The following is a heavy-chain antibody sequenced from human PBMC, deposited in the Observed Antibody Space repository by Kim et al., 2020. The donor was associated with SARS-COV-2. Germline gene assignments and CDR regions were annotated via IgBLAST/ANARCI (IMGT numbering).Heavy chain of an antibody. CDR1: GFTFSSYA. CDR2: ISGSGGST. D-gene: IGHD2-15*01. Sequence: GGSLRLSCAASGFTFSSYAMSWVRQAPGKGLEWVSAISGSGGSTYYADSVKGRFTISRDNSKNTLYLQMNSLRAEDTAVYYCAKASGGSFAFCRFDPWGQGTLVTVSS. CDR3: AKASGGSFAFCRFDP. J-gene: IGHJ5*02. V-gene: IGHV3-23*01.